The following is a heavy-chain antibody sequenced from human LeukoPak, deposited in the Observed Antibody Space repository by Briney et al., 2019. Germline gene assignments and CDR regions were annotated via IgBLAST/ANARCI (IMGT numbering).Heavy chain of an antibody. D-gene: IGHD1-26*01. CDR2: IYYSGST. Sequence: SETLSLTCTVSGGSISSYYWSWIRQPPGKGLEWIGSIYYSGSTYYNPSLKSRVTISVDTSKNQFSLKLSSVTAADTAVYYCARDKVGATRWFDPWGQGTLVTVSS. CDR3: ARDKVGATRWFDP. CDR1: GGSISSYY. V-gene: IGHV4-59*12. J-gene: IGHJ5*02.